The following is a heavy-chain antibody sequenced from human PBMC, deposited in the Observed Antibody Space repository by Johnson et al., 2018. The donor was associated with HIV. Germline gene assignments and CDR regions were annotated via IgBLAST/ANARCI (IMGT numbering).Heavy chain of an antibody. Sequence: VQLVESGGGVVQPGRSLRLSCAASGFSLGSFGMHWVRQAPGKGLEWVAVISYDGTEKYYAESVKARFTISRDNSKNTLYLVINRVRPEDTAVYYCARGQIAARWSDALHFWGQGTMVTVSS. CDR2: ISYDGTEK. CDR3: ARGQIAARWSDALHF. D-gene: IGHD6-6*01. J-gene: IGHJ3*01. V-gene: IGHV3-30*03. CDR1: GFSLGSFG.